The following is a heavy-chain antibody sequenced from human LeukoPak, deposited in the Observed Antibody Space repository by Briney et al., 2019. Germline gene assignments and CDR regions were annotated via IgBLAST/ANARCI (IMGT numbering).Heavy chain of an antibody. CDR3: ARGEMATITLD. CDR2: IYYSGST. D-gene: IGHD5-24*01. V-gene: IGHV4-61*01. J-gene: IGHJ4*02. Sequence: SQTLSLTCTVSGDSISSDNYYWNWIRQPPGKGLEWIGYIYYSGSTNYNPSLKSRVTISVDTSKNQFSLKLSSVTAADTAVYYCARGEMATITLDWGQGTLVTVSS. CDR1: GDSISSDNYY.